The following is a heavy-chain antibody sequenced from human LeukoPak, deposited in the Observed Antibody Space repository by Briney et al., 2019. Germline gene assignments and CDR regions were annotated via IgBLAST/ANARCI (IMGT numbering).Heavy chain of an antibody. CDR1: GFIFSSYS. D-gene: IGHD1-26*01. V-gene: IGHV3-48*01. CDR2: ISSSSSTI. CDR3: ARELREHGVFDI. J-gene: IGHJ3*02. Sequence: GGSLRLSCAASGFIFSSYSMNWVRLAPGKGLEWVSYISSSSSTIYYADSVKGRFTISRDNSKNTVYLQMNTLRAEDTAVYYCARELREHGVFDIWGQGTMVTVSS.